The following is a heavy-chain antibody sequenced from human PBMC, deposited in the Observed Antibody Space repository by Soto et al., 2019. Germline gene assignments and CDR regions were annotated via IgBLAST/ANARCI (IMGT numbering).Heavy chain of an antibody. V-gene: IGHV4-59*08. CDR1: GGSISSYY. J-gene: IGHJ3*02. Sequence: SETLSLTCTVSGGSISSYYWSWIRQPPGKGLEWIGYIYYSGSTNYNPSLKSRVTISVDTSKNQFSLKLSSVTAADTAVYYCARRDWGFAFDIWGQGTMVTVS. CDR3: ARRDWGFAFDI. D-gene: IGHD7-27*01. CDR2: IYYSGST.